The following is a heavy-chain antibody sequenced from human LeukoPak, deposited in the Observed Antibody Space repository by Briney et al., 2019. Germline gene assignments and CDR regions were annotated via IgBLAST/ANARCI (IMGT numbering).Heavy chain of an antibody. CDR3: ARGPMTTVVTGPFDY. Sequence: ASVKVSCKASGYTFTGYYMHWVRQAPGQGLKWMGWINPNSGGTNYAQKFQGWVTMTRDTSISTAYMELSRLRSDDTAVYYCARGPMTTVVTGPFDYWGQGTLVTVSS. CDR2: INPNSGGT. V-gene: IGHV1-2*04. J-gene: IGHJ4*02. CDR1: GYTFTGYY. D-gene: IGHD4-23*01.